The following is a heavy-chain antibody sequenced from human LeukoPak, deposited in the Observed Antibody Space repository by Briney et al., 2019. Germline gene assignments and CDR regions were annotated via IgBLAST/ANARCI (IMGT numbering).Heavy chain of an antibody. J-gene: IGHJ5*02. CDR2: ISYDGSNK. CDR1: GFTFSSYA. V-gene: IGHV3-30*01. Sequence: PGRSLRLSCAASGFTFSSYAMRWVRQAPGKGLEWVAVISYDGSNKYYADSVKGRFTISRDNSKNTLYLQMNSLRAEDTAVYYCARDKNPRPYYDFWSGKDWFDPWGQGTLVTVSS. CDR3: ARDKNPRPYYDFWSGKDWFDP. D-gene: IGHD3-3*01.